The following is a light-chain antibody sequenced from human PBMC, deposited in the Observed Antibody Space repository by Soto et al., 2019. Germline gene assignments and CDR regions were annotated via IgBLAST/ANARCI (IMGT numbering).Light chain of an antibody. CDR3: LQDYNYPHT. Sequence: IQMTQSPSALSASVGDRVTITCRASQGIRDDLGWYQQKPGEAPKALIYGASNLQSGVPSRFSASGSGTDFTLTISSLQTEDFATYYCLQDYNYPHTFGQGTKVDIK. J-gene: IGKJ2*01. CDR1: QGIRDD. V-gene: IGKV1-6*01. CDR2: GAS.